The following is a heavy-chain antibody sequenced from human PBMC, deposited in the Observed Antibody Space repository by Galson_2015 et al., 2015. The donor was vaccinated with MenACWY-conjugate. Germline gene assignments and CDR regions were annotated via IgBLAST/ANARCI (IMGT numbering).Heavy chain of an antibody. V-gene: IGHV1-46*01. CDR2: INPSGGTT. D-gene: IGHD3-16*01. CDR3: ARAPWGIHTAPGGY. Sequence: SVKVSCKASGYTFTSYNMHWVRQAPGQGLEWMGIINPSGGTTSYAQKFQGRVTMTWDTSTSTVYMELSSLRSEDTAAYYCARAPWGIHTAPGGYWGQGALVTVSP. CDR1: GYTFTSYN. J-gene: IGHJ4*02.